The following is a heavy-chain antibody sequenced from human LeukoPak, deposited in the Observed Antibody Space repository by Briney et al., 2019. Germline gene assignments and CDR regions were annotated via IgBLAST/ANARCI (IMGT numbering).Heavy chain of an antibody. D-gene: IGHD4-11*01. Sequence: SQTLSLTCAISGDSVSNNSASWNWIRQSPSRGLEWLGKTYYRSKWYNDYALSVKSRITIHPDTSKNQFTLQLTSVTPEDTAGYYCARGSIYDYWGQGTLVTVSS. V-gene: IGHV6-1*01. CDR2: TYYRSKWYN. CDR3: ARGSIYDY. CDR1: GDSVSNNSAS. J-gene: IGHJ4*02.